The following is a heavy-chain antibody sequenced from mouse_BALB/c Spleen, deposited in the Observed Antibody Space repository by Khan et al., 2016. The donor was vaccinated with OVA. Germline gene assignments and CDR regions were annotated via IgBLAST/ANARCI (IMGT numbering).Heavy chain of an antibody. D-gene: IGHD2-10*02. Sequence: IQLVQSGPDLVKPGASVKISCKASGYSFTLYYMSWVKQSHGKSLEWIGRINPNTGGTDHNQEFKGKAILTVDKSSNTAYMELRSLTSEDSAVYYCARGYDFFAYWGQGNLVTVSA. V-gene: IGHV1-26*01. J-gene: IGHJ3*01. CDR3: ARGYDFFAY. CDR2: INPNTGGT. CDR1: GYSFTLYY.